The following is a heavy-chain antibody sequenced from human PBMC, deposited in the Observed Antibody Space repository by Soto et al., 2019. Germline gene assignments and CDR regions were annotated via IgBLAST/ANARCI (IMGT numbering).Heavy chain of an antibody. D-gene: IGHD2-15*01. CDR2: ISGSGGST. V-gene: IGHV3-23*01. CDR3: AKGRGIVVVVAAPFDH. Sequence: PXGSLRLSCAASGFTFSSYPMSWVRQAPGRGLEWVSAISGSGGSTYYADSVKGRFTISRDNSKNTLYLQMNSLRAEDTAVYYCAKGRGIVVVVAAPFDHWGQGTLVTVS. J-gene: IGHJ4*02. CDR1: GFTFSSYP.